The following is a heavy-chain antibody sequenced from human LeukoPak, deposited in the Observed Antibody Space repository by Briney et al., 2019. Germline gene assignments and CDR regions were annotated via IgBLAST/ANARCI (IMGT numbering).Heavy chain of an antibody. D-gene: IGHD2-8*01. J-gene: IGHJ6*02. CDR1: GGSISSYY. V-gene: IGHV4-59*01. CDR3: ARDLYYRHYYYGMDV. CDR2: IYYSGST. Sequence: PSETLSLTCTVSGGSISSYYWSWIRQPPGKGLEWIGYIYYSGSTNYNPSLKSRVTISVDTSKNQFSLKLSSVTAADTAVYYCARDLYYRHYYYGMDVWGQGTTVTVSS.